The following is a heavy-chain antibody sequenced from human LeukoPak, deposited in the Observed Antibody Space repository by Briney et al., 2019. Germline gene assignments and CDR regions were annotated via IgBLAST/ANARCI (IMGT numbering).Heavy chain of an antibody. D-gene: IGHD6-13*01. Sequence: PSETLSLTCTVSGGSISSYYWSWIRQPPGKGLEWIWYIYTSGSTTYNPSLKSRVTISVDTSKNQFSLKLSSVTAADTAVYYCARQRAAAGRGRGYYYYYMDVWGKGTTVTVSS. J-gene: IGHJ6*03. CDR1: GGSISSYY. V-gene: IGHV4-4*09. CDR3: ARQRAAAGRGRGYYYYYMDV. CDR2: IYTSGST.